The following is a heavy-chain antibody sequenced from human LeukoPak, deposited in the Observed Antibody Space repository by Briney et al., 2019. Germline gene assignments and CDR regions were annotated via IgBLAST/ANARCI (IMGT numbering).Heavy chain of an antibody. D-gene: IGHD3-22*01. CDR2: INHSGST. J-gene: IGHJ4*02. CDR3: ACISSGKVDY. V-gene: IGHV4-34*01. Sequence: SETLSLTCAVYGGSFSGYYWSWIRQPPGKGLEWIGEINHSGSTNYNPSLKSRVTISVDTSKNQFSLKLSSVTAADTAVYYCACISSGKVDYWGQGTLVTVSS. CDR1: GGSFSGYY.